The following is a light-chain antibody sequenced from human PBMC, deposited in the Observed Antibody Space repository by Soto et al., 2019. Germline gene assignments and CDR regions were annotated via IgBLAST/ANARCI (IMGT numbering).Light chain of an antibody. Sequence: EIVLMQSPDILSLSPGERASVSCRASETITNNDLAWYQQKPGQAPRPLLYGASTRPTGIPDRFSGSGSGTYFTLTIDRLEPEDFAVYFCHHYCSSPPYTFGQGTKLDIK. CDR3: HHYCSSPPYT. CDR1: ETITNND. J-gene: IGKJ2*01. CDR2: GAS. V-gene: IGKV3-20*01.